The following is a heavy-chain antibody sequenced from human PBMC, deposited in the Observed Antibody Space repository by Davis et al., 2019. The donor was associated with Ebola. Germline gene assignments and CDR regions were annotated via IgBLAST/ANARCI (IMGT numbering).Heavy chain of an antibody. Sequence: GESLKISCKGSGYSFTSYWIGWVRQMPGKGLEWMGFIYPDDSDTRYSPSFQGEIKFSVDTSTNTAYLHWNSLKASDTAVYFCARVVSSAGLDYWGQGTPVTVSS. CDR2: IYPDDSDT. J-gene: IGHJ4*02. CDR1: GYSFTSYW. D-gene: IGHD3-10*01. V-gene: IGHV5-51*01. CDR3: ARVVSSAGLDY.